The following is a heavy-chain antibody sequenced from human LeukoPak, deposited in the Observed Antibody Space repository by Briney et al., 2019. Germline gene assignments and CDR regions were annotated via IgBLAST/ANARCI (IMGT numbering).Heavy chain of an antibody. Sequence: GGSLRLSCAASGFTFSSYAMSWVRQAPGKGLEWVSAISGSGGSTYYADSVKGRFTISRDNSKNTLYLQMNSLRAEDTAVYYCARAAQYYDILTGYYQAYYFDYWGQGTLVTVSS. CDR3: ARAAQYYDILTGYYQAYYFDY. D-gene: IGHD3-9*01. V-gene: IGHV3-23*01. J-gene: IGHJ4*02. CDR1: GFTFSSYA. CDR2: ISGSGGST.